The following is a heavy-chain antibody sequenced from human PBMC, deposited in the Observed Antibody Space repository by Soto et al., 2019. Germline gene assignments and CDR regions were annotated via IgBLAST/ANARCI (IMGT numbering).Heavy chain of an antibody. D-gene: IGHD6-19*01. CDR3: AKDRGGSGSGWQKRMGLYYIDY. Sequence: EVQLLESGGGLVQPGGSLRLSCAASGFTFSSYAMSWVRQAPGKGLEWVSAISGSGGSTYYADSVKGRFTISRDNSKNTLYLQMNSLRAEDTAVYYCAKDRGGSGSGWQKRMGLYYIDYWGQGTLVTVSS. CDR2: ISGSGGST. J-gene: IGHJ4*02. V-gene: IGHV3-23*01. CDR1: GFTFSSYA.